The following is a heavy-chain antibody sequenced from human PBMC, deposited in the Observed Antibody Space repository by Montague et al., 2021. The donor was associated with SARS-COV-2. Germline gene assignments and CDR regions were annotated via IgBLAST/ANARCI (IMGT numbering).Heavy chain of an antibody. D-gene: IGHD3-9*01. CDR1: GGSFDSDNFF. CDR2: MSNGGRT. Sequence: SETRSLTCSVSGGSFDSDNFFWGWIRQPPGKGLEWIGVMSNGGRTFDNPSLKSRVTISVHTSRNQLSLNVKSVTAADTAVYYCARHRRYDVVTYYPDFWGQGVLVTVSS. CDR3: ARHRRYDVVTYYPDF. J-gene: IGHJ4*02. V-gene: IGHV4-39*01.